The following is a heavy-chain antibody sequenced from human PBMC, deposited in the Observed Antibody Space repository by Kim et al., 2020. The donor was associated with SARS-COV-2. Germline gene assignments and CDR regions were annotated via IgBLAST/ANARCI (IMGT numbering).Heavy chain of an antibody. D-gene: IGHD3-10*01. V-gene: IGHV4-39*01. CDR3: ARLFATGTYRGILHY. Sequence: NPYLKTRVTISVDTSKNQFSLNRSAVTAADTAVYYCARLFATGTYRGILHYWGQGTLVTVSS. J-gene: IGHJ4*02.